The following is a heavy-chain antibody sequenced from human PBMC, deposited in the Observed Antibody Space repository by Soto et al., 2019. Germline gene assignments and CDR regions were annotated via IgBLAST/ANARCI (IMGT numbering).Heavy chain of an antibody. Sequence: EVQLVESGGGLIQPGGSLRLSCAVSGFTVSISYMSWVRQAPGKGLEWVSAIYSGGSTYYADSVKGRFTISRDDSKNTLHLQMNSLRAEDTAVYYCARDGAMTSYFEYFQHWGQGTLVTVSS. J-gene: IGHJ1*01. CDR3: ARDGAMTSYFEYFQH. CDR1: GFTVSISY. V-gene: IGHV3-53*01. D-gene: IGHD3-9*01. CDR2: IYSGGST.